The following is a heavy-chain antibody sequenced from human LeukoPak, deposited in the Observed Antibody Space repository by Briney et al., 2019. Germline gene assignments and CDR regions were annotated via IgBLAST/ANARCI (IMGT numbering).Heavy chain of an antibody. V-gene: IGHV3-23*01. CDR2: ISCSGCST. CDR3: AKAAITMVRGVIITYNRIYYFDY. J-gene: IGHJ4*02. D-gene: IGHD3-10*01. CDR1: GCTFSSYA. Sequence: GGSLRLSCAASGCTFSSYAMSWVRQAPGKGLEWVSVISCSGCSTYYADSVKGRFTISRDNSKNTLYLQMNSLRAEDTAVYYCAKAAITMVRGVIITYNRIYYFDYWGQGTLVTVSS.